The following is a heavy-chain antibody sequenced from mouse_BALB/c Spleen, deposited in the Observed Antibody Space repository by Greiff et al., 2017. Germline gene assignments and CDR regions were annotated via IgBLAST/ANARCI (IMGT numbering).Heavy chain of an antibody. CDR3: ARGGYGYYFDY. V-gene: IGHV1-9*01. CDR1: GYTFSSYW. CDR2: ILPGSGST. J-gene: IGHJ2*01. D-gene: IGHD2-2*01. Sequence: QVQLQQSGAELMKPGASVKISCKATGYTFSSYWIEWVKQRPGHGLEWIGEILPGSGSTNYNEKFKGKATFTADTSSNTAYMQLSSLTSEDSAVYYCARGGYGYYFDYWGQGTTLTVSS.